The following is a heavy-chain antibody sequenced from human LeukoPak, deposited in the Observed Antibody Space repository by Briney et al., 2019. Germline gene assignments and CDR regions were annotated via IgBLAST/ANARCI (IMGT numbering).Heavy chain of an antibody. J-gene: IGHJ6*02. CDR1: GFTFSSYA. D-gene: IGHD2-15*01. Sequence: GGSLRLSCAASGFTFSSYAMHWVRQAPGKGLEWVAVISYVGSKKYYADSVKGRFTISRDNSKNTLYLQMNSLRAEDTAVYYCARDRRYCTGGSCYYYYYGMDVWGQGTTVTVSS. CDR2: ISYVGSKK. V-gene: IGHV3-30-3*01. CDR3: ARDRRYCTGGSCYYYYYGMDV.